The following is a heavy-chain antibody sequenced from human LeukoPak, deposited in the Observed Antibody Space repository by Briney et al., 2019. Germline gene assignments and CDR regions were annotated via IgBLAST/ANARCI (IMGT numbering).Heavy chain of an antibody. D-gene: IGHD2-15*01. V-gene: IGHV4-34*01. J-gene: IGHJ4*02. CDR2: INHSGST. CDR3: ARGRRGYCSGGSCYSPGQKFDY. CDR1: GGSFSGYY. Sequence: SETLSLTCAVYGGSFSGYYWSWIRQPPGEGLEWIGEINHSGSTNYDPSLKSRVTISVDTSKNQFSLKLSSVTAADTAVYYCARGRRGYCSGGSCYSPGQKFDYWGQGTLVTVSS.